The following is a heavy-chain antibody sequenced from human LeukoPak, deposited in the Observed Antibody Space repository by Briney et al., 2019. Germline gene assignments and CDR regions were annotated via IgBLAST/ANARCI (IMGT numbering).Heavy chain of an antibody. J-gene: IGHJ3*01. CDR3: AGGGRHDYTSYNAFDL. CDR1: GGSVSRYY. Sequence: PSETLSLTCTVSGGSVSRYYWSWIRQPPGKGLEWIGYVSYSGSTNYIPSLKRRATISVDTSKNQFSLKLSSVTAADTAVYFCAGGGRHDYTSYNAFDLWGQGTLVTVSS. V-gene: IGHV4-59*02. CDR2: VSYSGST. D-gene: IGHD4-11*01.